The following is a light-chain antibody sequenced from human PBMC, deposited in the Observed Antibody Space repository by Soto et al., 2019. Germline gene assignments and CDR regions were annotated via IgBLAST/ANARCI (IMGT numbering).Light chain of an antibody. CDR1: QTISNTC. J-gene: IGKJ4*01. CDR2: GAS. Sequence: EIVLTQSPGTLSLSPGERATLSCRASQTISNTCLAWYQQRPGQAPRLVIYGASGRAAGIPDRFSGSGSGTDFTLSISRLEPEDFAVYYCQQYGVSPTFGGGTKVDIK. V-gene: IGKV3-20*01. CDR3: QQYGVSPT.